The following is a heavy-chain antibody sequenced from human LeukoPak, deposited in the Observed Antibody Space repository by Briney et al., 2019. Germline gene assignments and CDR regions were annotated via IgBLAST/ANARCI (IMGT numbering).Heavy chain of an antibody. Sequence: SETLSLTCTVSGGSISSSSYYWGWIRQPPGKGLEWIGTIYYSGSTYYNPSLKSRVTISVDTSKNQFSLKLSSVTATDTAVYYCARPGIAAAATPYYFDHWGQGTLVTVSS. CDR1: GGSISSSSYY. V-gene: IGHV4-39*01. CDR3: ARPGIAAAATPYYFDH. CDR2: IYYSGST. D-gene: IGHD6-13*01. J-gene: IGHJ4*02.